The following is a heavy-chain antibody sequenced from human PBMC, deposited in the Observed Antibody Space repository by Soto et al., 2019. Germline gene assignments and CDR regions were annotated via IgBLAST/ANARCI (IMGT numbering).Heavy chain of an antibody. J-gene: IGHJ3*02. V-gene: IGHV3-48*01. Sequence: CGSLILSRPASGLSFSRYRLNWDLQAPGKGLEWVSYISRTSSTIFYGDSAKGRFTISRDNAKASLYLQMNSLRAEDTVVYYCANSPVRMAQVAFDIWGQEPMVT. CDR2: ISRTSSTI. CDR3: ANSPVRMAQVAFDI. CDR1: GLSFSRYR. D-gene: IGHD2-15*01.